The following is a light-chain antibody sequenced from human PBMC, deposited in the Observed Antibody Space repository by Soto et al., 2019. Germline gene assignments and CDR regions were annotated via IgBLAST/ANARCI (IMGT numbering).Light chain of an antibody. CDR2: EVS. J-gene: IGLJ2*01. CDR3: SAYTSSSMGVV. CDR1: SSDVGGYNY. Sequence: QSVLTQPASVSGSPGQSITISCTGTSSDVGGYNYVSWYQQHPGKAPKLMIYEVSNRPSGVSNRFSGSKSGNTASLTISGLQAEDEAEYYCSAYTSSSMGVVFGGGTKLTV. V-gene: IGLV2-14*01.